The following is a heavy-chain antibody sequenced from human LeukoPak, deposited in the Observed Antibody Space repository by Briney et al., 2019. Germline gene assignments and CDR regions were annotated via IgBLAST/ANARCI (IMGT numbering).Heavy chain of an antibody. J-gene: IGHJ5*02. Sequence: SETLSLTCTVSGGSISSGGYYWSWIRQHPGKGLEWIGYIYYSGSTYYNPSLKSRVTISVDTSKNQFSLKLSSVTAADTAVYYCARVTTYYYDSSGYHNWFDPWGQGTLVTVSS. CDR1: GGSISSGGYY. CDR3: ARVTTYYYDSSGYHNWFDP. D-gene: IGHD3-22*01. CDR2: IYYSGST. V-gene: IGHV4-31*03.